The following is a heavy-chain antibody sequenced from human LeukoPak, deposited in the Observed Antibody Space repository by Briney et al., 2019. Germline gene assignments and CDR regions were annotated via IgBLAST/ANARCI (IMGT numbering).Heavy chain of an antibody. D-gene: IGHD3-22*01. J-gene: IGHJ4*02. Sequence: ASVKVSCKASGGTFSSYAISWVRQAPGQGLEWMRGIIPIFGTANYAQKFQGRVTITTDESTSTAYMELSSLRSEDTAVYYCASGHYDSSGYYHDYWGQGTLVTVSS. V-gene: IGHV1-69*05. CDR1: GGTFSSYA. CDR2: IIPIFGTA. CDR3: ASGHYDSSGYYHDY.